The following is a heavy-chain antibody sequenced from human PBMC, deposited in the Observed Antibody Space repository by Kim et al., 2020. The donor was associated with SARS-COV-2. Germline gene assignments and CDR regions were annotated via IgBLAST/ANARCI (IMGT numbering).Heavy chain of an antibody. V-gene: IGHV3-43*02. J-gene: IGHJ4*02. CDR1: GFTFDDYA. CDR2: ISGDGGST. D-gene: IGHD1-7*01. Sequence: GGSLRLSCAASGFTFDDYAMHWVRQAPGKGLEWVSLISGDGGSTYYADSVKGRFTISRDNSKNSLYLQMNSLRTEDTALYYCAKDPKPYNWNSRGGFDYWGQGTLVTVSS. CDR3: AKDPKPYNWNSRGGFDY.